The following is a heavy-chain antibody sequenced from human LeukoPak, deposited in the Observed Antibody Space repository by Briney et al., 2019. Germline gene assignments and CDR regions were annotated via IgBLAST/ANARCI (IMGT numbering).Heavy chain of an antibody. CDR1: GYTFTSYD. Sequence: ASVKVSCKASGYTFTSYDINWVRQATGQGLEWMGWMSPNSGNTGYAQKFQGRVTMTRNTSISTAYMELSSLRSEDTAVYYCARYGVPAAIATNWFDPWGQGTLVTVSS. CDR2: MSPNSGNT. CDR3: ARYGVPAAIATNWFDP. D-gene: IGHD2-2*02. V-gene: IGHV1-8*01. J-gene: IGHJ5*02.